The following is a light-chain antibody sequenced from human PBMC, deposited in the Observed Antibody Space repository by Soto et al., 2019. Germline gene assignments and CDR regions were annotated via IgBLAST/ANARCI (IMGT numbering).Light chain of an antibody. CDR1: SSDVGGYNY. V-gene: IGLV2-14*01. Sequence: QSALTQPASVSGSPVQSITISCTGTSSDVGGYNYVSWYQQHPGKAPKPMIYEVSNRPSGHSNRLSGSKSGNTASLTISGLQAENEADYYCSSYTSSSTPVVFGGGTKVTVL. J-gene: IGLJ2*01. CDR3: SSYTSSSTPVV. CDR2: EVS.